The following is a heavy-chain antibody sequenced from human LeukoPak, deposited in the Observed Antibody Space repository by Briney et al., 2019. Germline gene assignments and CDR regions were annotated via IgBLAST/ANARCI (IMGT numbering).Heavy chain of an antibody. D-gene: IGHD3-10*01. CDR2: IYYSGST. CDR1: GGSISSGGYY. J-gene: IGHJ4*02. Sequence: PSQTLSLTCTVSGGSISSGGYYWSWIRQHPGKGLEWIGYIYYSGSTYYDPSLKSRVTISVDTSKNQFSLKLSSVTAADTAVYYCARVTLSLDYGSGSYPNFDYWGQGTLVTVSS. V-gene: IGHV4-31*03. CDR3: ARVTLSLDYGSGSYPNFDY.